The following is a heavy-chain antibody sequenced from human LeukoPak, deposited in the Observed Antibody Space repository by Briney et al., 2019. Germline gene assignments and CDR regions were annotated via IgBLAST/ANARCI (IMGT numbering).Heavy chain of an antibody. CDR1: GNSINSRNW. J-gene: IGHJ4*02. V-gene: IGHV4-4*02. CDR2: IYHSGST. CDR3: ARSGPGIVGAMGPFDY. Sequence: SETLSLTCAVSGNSINSRNWWNWIRQPPGKGLEWIGEIYHSGSTNYNPSLKSRVTISVDTSKNQFSLKLSSVTAADTAVYYCARSGPGIVGAMGPFDYWGQGTLVTVSS. D-gene: IGHD1-26*01.